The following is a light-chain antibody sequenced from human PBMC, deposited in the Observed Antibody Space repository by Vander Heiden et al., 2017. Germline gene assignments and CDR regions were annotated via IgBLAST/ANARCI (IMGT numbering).Light chain of an antibody. Sequence: DIQMTQSPSSLSASVGDRVTITCRASQDISKYLNWYQQKPGKAPKLLIYTASRLRSGVPSRFSGTGSGTDFTLTISSLQPEDFATYYCQQRYNVPMWSFGQGTKVDIK. CDR3: QQRYNVPMWS. CDR1: QDISKY. V-gene: IGKV1-39*01. J-gene: IGKJ1*01. CDR2: TAS.